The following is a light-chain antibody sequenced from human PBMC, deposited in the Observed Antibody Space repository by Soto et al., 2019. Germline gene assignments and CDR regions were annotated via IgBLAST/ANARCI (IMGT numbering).Light chain of an antibody. V-gene: IGLV1-44*01. CDR2: SNT. CDR1: SSNIGSHT. Sequence: QSVLTQPPSASGTPGQTIAISCSGGSSNIGSHTVNWYQQLPGTAPRLLIYSNTQRPSGVPDRFSGSKSGTSASLAISGLQSEDEGDYYCAAGDDSLNGVVFGGGTKLTVL. CDR3: AAGDDSLNGVV. J-gene: IGLJ2*01.